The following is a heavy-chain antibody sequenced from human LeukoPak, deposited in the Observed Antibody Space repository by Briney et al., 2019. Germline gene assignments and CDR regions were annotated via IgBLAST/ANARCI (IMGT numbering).Heavy chain of an antibody. CDR2: IWYDGSNK. J-gene: IGHJ4*02. Sequence: GRSLRLSCAASGFTFSSNGMHWVRQAPGKGLEWVAVIWYDGSNKYYADSVKGRFTISRDNSKNTLYLQMNSLRAEDTAVYYCAKDYYDSSGYYYSHFDYWGQGTLVTVSS. V-gene: IGHV3-33*06. CDR3: AKDYYDSSGYYYSHFDY. D-gene: IGHD3-22*01. CDR1: GFTFSSNG.